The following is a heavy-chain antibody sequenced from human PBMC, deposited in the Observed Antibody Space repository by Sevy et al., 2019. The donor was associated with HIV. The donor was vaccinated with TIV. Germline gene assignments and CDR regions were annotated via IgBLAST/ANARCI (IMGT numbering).Heavy chain of an antibody. CDR3: AKDKGYRELMNYFDY. CDR1: GFTFNSYD. V-gene: IGHV3-30*18. Sequence: GGSLRLSCAASGFTFNSYDMHWVRQSPGKGLEWVALISNDGNNKHFADSVKGRFTISRDNSKNTLYLQVNSLSVEDTAVYYCAKDKGYRELMNYFDYWGQGTLVTVSS. CDR2: ISNDGNNK. J-gene: IGHJ4*02. D-gene: IGHD1-7*01.